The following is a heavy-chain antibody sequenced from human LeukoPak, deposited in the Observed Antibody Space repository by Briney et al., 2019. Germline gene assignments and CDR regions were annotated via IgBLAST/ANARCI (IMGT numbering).Heavy chain of an antibody. V-gene: IGHV1-2*02. CDR3: ARVGVRGVMTRYYFDY. D-gene: IGHD3-10*01. CDR1: GYTFTGYY. CDR2: INPNSGGT. J-gene: IGHJ4*02. Sequence: ASVKVSCKASGYTFTGYYMHWVRQAPGQGLEWMGWINPNSGGTNYAQKFQGRVTMTRDTSISTAYMELSRLRSDDTAVYYCARVGVRGVMTRYYFDYWGQGTLVTVSS.